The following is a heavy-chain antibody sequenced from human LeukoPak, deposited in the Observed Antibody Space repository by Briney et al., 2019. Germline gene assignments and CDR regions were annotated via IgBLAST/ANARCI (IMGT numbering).Heavy chain of an antibody. Sequence: GGSLRLSCAASGFTFNNYGMHWVRQAPGKGLEWVAFIRYNGNNQYYADSVKGRFTISRDNSKNTLYLQMNSLKGDDTAVYYCAKDTQDSSGYYRTSRYYYYMDVWGKGTTVTISS. J-gene: IGHJ6*03. CDR3: AKDTQDSSGYYRTSRYYYYMDV. D-gene: IGHD3-22*01. V-gene: IGHV3-30*02. CDR1: GFTFNNYG. CDR2: IRYNGNNQ.